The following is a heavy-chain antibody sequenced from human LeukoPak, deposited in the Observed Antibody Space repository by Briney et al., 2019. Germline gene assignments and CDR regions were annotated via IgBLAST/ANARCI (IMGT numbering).Heavy chain of an antibody. CDR3: ARVATVTTDFDY. D-gene: IGHD4-17*01. Sequence: GGSLRLSCAASGFIFSTYTMTWVRQAPGKGLEWVSSITSSSTYIYYADSLKGRFTISRDNAKNSLFLQMNSLRAEDTAVYYCARVATVTTDFDYWGLGTPVTVSS. CDR1: GFIFSTYT. CDR2: ITSSSTYI. J-gene: IGHJ4*02. V-gene: IGHV3-21*01.